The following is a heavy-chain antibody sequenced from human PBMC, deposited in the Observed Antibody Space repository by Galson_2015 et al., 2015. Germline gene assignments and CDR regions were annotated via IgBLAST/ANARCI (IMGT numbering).Heavy chain of an antibody. CDR1: GYTFTSYY. CDR2: INPSGGST. CDR3: VRDWSPVAGPNWYFDL. Sequence: SVKVSCKASGYTFTSYYMHWVRQAPGLGLEWMGIINPSGGSTSYAQKFQGRVTMTRDTSTSTVYMELSSLRSEDTAVYYCVRDWSPVAGPNWYFDLWGRGTLVTVSS. D-gene: IGHD6-19*01. V-gene: IGHV1-46*01. J-gene: IGHJ2*01.